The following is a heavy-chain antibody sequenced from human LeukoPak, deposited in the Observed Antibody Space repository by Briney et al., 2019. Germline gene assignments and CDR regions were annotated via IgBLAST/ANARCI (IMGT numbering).Heavy chain of an antibody. CDR2: ISIGSSPYT. J-gene: IGHJ4*02. CDR3: ASYTLWYGDS. Sequence: PGGSLRLSCAACGFSFSKSSMLWFRQAPGEGLEWVSSISIGSSPYTYYADSLRGRFTISRDNAKNSVCLQMSSLRPEDTAVYYCASYTLWYGDSWGQGTLVTVSS. V-gene: IGHV3-21*06. CDR1: GFSFSKSS. D-gene: IGHD3-10*01.